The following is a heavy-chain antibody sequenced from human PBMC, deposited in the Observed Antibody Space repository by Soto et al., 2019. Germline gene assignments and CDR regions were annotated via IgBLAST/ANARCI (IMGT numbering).Heavy chain of an antibody. Sequence: SETLSLTCVVSGGSLSYYFWSWIRQPPGVPLEWIGEINHLGSINYNPSLKSRVTMSVDTSKNQFSLTLNSVTAADTATYYCARGGISHWAYFYYMDVWDRGTTVTVSS. CDR1: GGSLSYYF. CDR3: ARGGISHWAYFYYMDV. J-gene: IGHJ6*03. D-gene: IGHD2-21*01. CDR2: INHLGSI. V-gene: IGHV4-34*01.